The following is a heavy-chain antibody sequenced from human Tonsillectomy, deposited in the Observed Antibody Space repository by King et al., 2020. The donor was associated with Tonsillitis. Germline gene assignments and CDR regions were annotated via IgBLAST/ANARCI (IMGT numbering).Heavy chain of an antibody. CDR2: IYYSGST. Sequence: QLQESGPGLVKPSETLSLTCTVSGASISSYYWSWIRQPPGKGLEWIGYIYYSGSTNYNPSLKSRVTISVDTSKNQVSLKLSSVTAADTAVYYCARDSRGFDYWGQGTLVTVSS. V-gene: IGHV4-59*01. D-gene: IGHD3-10*01. CDR3: ARDSRGFDY. J-gene: IGHJ4*02. CDR1: GASISSYY.